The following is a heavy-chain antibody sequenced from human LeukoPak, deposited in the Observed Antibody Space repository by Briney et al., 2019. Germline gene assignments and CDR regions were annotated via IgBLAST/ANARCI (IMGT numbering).Heavy chain of an antibody. V-gene: IGHV1-2*02. CDR1: GYTFTGYY. CDR3: ARDLYGSGSLDY. Sequence: AAVKVSCQASGYTFTGYYMHWVRQAPAQGLEWVGWINPNSGGTNYEQKFQGRVTMTRDTSISTAYMELSRLRADDRAVYYCARDLYGSGSLDYWGQGTLVTVSS. CDR2: INPNSGGT. D-gene: IGHD3-10*01. J-gene: IGHJ4*02.